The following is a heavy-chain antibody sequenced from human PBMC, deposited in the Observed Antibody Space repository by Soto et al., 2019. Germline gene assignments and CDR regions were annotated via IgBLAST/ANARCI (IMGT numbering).Heavy chain of an antibody. V-gene: IGHV4-59*08. D-gene: IGHD4-17*01. CDR3: AGRYGGTLAN. CDR2: NYYSGST. Sequence: QVQLQESGPRLVKPSETLSLTCTVSGGSISSYYWSWIRQPPGKGLEWIGYNYYSGSTNYNPSLLSRVAISVRTSKQQSSLKLRSATPAHTAVYYCAGRYGGTLANWGQGPLVTVSS. J-gene: IGHJ1*01. CDR1: GGSISSYY.